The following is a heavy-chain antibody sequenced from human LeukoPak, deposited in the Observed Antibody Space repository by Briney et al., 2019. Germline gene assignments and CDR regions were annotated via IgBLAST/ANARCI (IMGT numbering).Heavy chain of an antibody. CDR2: IYYSGST. CDR3: ARGYCSGGSCLENRFDP. Sequence: PSETLSLTCTVSGGSIRSYYWSWIRQPPGKGLEWIGYIYYSGSTNYNPSLKSRVTISVDTSKNQFSLKLSSVTAADTAVYYCARGYCSGGSCLENRFDPWGQGTLVTVSS. J-gene: IGHJ5*02. D-gene: IGHD2-15*01. V-gene: IGHV4-59*01. CDR1: GGSIRSYY.